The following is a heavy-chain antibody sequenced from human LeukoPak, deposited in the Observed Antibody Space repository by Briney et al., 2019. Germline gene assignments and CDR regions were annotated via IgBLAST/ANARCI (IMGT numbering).Heavy chain of an antibody. CDR1: GASINGYF. V-gene: IGHV4-4*07. CDR2: IYGGGSA. Sequence: SETLSLTCTVSGASINGYFWSWIRQSAGKGLEWIGRIYGGGSANYNPSPESRATASSDTSKNQFSLKLRAVTAADTAVYYCSRDMVRETLMYWFDPWGPGILVTVS. J-gene: IGHJ5*02. CDR3: SRDMVRETLMYWFDP. D-gene: IGHD3-10*01.